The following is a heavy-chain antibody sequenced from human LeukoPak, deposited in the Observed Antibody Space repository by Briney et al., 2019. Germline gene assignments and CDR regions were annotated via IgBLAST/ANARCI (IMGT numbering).Heavy chain of an antibody. D-gene: IGHD3-16*01. CDR3: ARALGDEVGIIGY. CDR1: GFTFSSYS. CDR2: ISSSSSTI. V-gene: IGHV3-48*01. Sequence: GESLRLSCAASGFTFSSYSMNWVRQAPGKGLEWVSYISSSSSTIYYADSVKGRFTISRDNAKSSLYLQMNSLRAEDTAVYYCARALGDEVGIIGYWGQGTLVTVSS. J-gene: IGHJ4*02.